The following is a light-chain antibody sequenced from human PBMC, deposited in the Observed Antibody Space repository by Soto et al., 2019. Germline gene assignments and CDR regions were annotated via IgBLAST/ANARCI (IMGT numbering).Light chain of an antibody. Sequence: QSVLTQPASVSGSPGQSITISCTGTSSDVGAYDFVSWYQHSPGKAPKLVTFDVTHRPPGISDRFSGSKSANTASLTISGLQAADEAFYYCRSYTTRSTLVFGGVTKVTV. CDR2: DVT. J-gene: IGLJ1*01. CDR1: SSDVGAYDF. V-gene: IGLV2-14*01. CDR3: RSYTTRSTLV.